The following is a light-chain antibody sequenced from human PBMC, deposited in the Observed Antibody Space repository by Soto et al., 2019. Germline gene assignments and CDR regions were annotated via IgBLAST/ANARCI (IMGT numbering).Light chain of an antibody. CDR1: QSVSSN. CDR3: QKYGNFWT. CDR2: GAS. Sequence: EIVMTQSPATLSVSPGERATLSCMASQSVSSNLAWYQQKPGQDPRLLIYGASSRATGIPDRFSGSGSGTDFSLTIRRLEPDDFAVYYCQKYGNFWTFGQGTKVDI. V-gene: IGKV3-20*01. J-gene: IGKJ1*01.